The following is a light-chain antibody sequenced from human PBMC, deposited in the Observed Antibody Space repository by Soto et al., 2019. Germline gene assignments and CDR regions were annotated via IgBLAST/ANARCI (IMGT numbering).Light chain of an antibody. J-gene: IGLJ1*01. CDR2: LNSDGSH. Sequence: QPVLTQSPSASASLGASVKLTCTLSSGHSSYAIAWHQQQPEKGPRYLMKLNSDGSHSKGDGIPDRFSGSNSGAERYLTISSLQSEDEADYYCQTWVTGIYVFGTGTKLTVL. V-gene: IGLV4-69*01. CDR1: SGHSSYA. CDR3: QTWVTGIYV.